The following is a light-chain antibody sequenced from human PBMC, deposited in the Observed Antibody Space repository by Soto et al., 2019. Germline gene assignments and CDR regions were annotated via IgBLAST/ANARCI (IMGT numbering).Light chain of an antibody. V-gene: IGLV1-47*01. CDR1: SSNIGSNY. Sequence: QSVLTQPPSASGTPGQRVTISCSGSSSNIGSNYVYWYQQLPGTAPKLLIYRNNQRPSGVPDRFSGSKSGTSASLAISGLRSEDEADYYCAAWYERLSGQVFGNGTKVTVL. J-gene: IGLJ1*01. CDR3: AAWYERLSGQV. CDR2: RNN.